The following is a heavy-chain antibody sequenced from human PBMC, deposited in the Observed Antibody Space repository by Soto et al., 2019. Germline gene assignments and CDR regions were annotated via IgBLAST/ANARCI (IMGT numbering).Heavy chain of an antibody. J-gene: IGHJ5*02. D-gene: IGHD3-10*01. V-gene: IGHV1-2*02. CDR3: ARGTGSSWYDT. Sequence: QVQLVQSGAEVEKPGASVSVSCRASGYTFISYYMHWVRQAPGHGLEWMGWINTQNGVRKYAQRFQDRVTLTRDASINTAYMQLTRLTSDDKAGYYCARGTGSSWYDTLGQGTLVTVSS. CDR1: GYTFISYY. CDR2: INTQNGVR.